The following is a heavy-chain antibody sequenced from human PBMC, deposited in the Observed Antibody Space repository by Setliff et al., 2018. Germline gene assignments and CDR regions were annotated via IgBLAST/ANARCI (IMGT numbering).Heavy chain of an antibody. J-gene: IGHJ4*02. CDR1: GFSLSDHY. CDR2: FRDKASGYTT. CDR3: TRTPCSSSRCLSQLDY. D-gene: IGHD2-2*01. Sequence: GGSLSLSCAASGFSLSDHYVDWVRQASGKGLEWVGRFRDKASGYTTEYAASVKGRFTISRDDSKNSRDLQMSSLKTEDTAVYYCTRTPCSSSRCLSQLDYWSQGALVTVSS. V-gene: IGHV3-72*01.